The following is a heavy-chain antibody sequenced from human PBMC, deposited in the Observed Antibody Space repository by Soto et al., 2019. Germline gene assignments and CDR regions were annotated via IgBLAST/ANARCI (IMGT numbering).Heavy chain of an antibody. Sequence: TLSLTSTVSGGYISSGGYSWSWIRQPPGKGLEWIGYIYHSGSTYYSPSFLGQVTISADKSISTAYLQWSSLKASDTAMYYCGRLYCSGSTCYRSSVYRWGQGTLVTVSS. D-gene: IGHD2-15*01. CDR2: IYHSGST. CDR1: GGYISSGGYS. CDR3: GRLYCSGSTCYRSSVYR. J-gene: IGHJ4*02. V-gene: IGHV4-30-2*01.